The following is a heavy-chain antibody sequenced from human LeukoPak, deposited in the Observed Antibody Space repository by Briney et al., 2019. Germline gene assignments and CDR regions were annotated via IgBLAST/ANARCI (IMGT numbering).Heavy chain of an antibody. CDR3: ARDEVAVPGGDC. D-gene: IGHD5-12*01. J-gene: IGHJ4*02. CDR1: GFTISSYW. Sequence: GGSLRLSCAASGFTISSYWMSWVRQAPGKGLEWLANIKQDGSETSYVDSVKGRFTISRDNAKNLLYLQMNSLRPEDTAVYYCARDEVAVPGGDCWGQGTQVTVSS. V-gene: IGHV3-7*04. CDR2: IKQDGSET.